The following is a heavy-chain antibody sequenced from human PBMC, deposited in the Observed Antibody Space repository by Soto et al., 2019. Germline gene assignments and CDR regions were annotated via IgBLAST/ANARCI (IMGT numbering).Heavy chain of an antibody. CDR3: ARDGPAPYYYYGMDV. J-gene: IGHJ6*02. CDR2: ISGYNGNT. CDR1: GYSFTTYG. V-gene: IGHV1-18*01. Sequence: QVQLMQSRGEVKKPGASVKVSCKTSGYSFTTYGISWVRQAPGQGLEWMGWISGYNGNTNYAQKLQGRVTMTTDTSTSTAYMELRSLRSDDTAVYYCARDGPAPYYYYGMDVWGQGSTVTVSS.